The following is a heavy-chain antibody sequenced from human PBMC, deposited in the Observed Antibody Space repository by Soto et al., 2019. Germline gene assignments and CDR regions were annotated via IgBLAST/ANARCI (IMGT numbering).Heavy chain of an antibody. CDR1: DGSISNYY. CDR2: VYYSGST. CDR3: VRHSLLTGVDP. V-gene: IGHV4-59*01. Sequence: SETLSLTCTVSDGSISNYYWTWVRQPPGKGLEWIGYVYYSGSTNYNPSLESRVTISIDASKNQFSLKMKSVTAADTAVYYCVRHSLLTGVDPWGQGALVTVSS. D-gene: IGHD3-9*01. J-gene: IGHJ5*02.